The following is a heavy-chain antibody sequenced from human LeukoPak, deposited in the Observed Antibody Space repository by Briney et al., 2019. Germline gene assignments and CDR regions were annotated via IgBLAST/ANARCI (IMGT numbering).Heavy chain of an antibody. CDR2: IYLGDSDT. D-gene: IGHD3-10*01. J-gene: IGHJ6*03. CDR3: ARQSLSYYYGSGSYRHYYYYYMDV. Sequence: GASLQISCKGSGYSFTSYWIGWVRQLPGKGLEWMGIIYLGDSDTRYSPSFQGQVTISADKSISTAYLQWSSLKASDTAMYYCARQSLSYYYGSGSYRHYYYYYMDVWGKGTTVTVSS. CDR1: GYSFTSYW. V-gene: IGHV5-51*01.